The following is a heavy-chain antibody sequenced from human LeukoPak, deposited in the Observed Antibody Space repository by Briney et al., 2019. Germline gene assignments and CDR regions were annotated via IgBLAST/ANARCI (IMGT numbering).Heavy chain of an antibody. V-gene: IGHV1-18*01. Sequence: ASVNVSCKTSGYTFTSYGISWVRQAPGQGLEWMGWISAYNGNTNYAQKIQGRVTMTTDTSTSTAYMELRSLRSDDTAVYYCAREYSGYDWGQFDYWGQGALVTVSS. J-gene: IGHJ4*02. D-gene: IGHD5-12*01. CDR2: ISAYNGNT. CDR1: GYTFTSYG. CDR3: AREYSGYDWGQFDY.